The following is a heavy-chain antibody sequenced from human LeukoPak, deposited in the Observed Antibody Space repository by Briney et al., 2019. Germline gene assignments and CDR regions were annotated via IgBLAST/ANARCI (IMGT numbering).Heavy chain of an antibody. J-gene: IGHJ4*02. CDR1: GGSISSGSYY. Sequence: PSETLSLTCTVSGGSISSGSYYWGWIRQPPGKGLEWIGSIHYSGSTYYNPSLKSRVTISVDTSKNQFSLKLSSVTAADTAVYYCARHQYGSRRGFDYWGQGTLVTVSS. D-gene: IGHD6-6*01. CDR3: ARHQYGSRRGFDY. V-gene: IGHV4-39*01. CDR2: IHYSGST.